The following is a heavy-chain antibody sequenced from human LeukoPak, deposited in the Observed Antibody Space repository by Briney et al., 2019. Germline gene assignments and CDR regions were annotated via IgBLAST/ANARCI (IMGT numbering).Heavy chain of an antibody. D-gene: IGHD1-7*01. CDR3: AKTYNWNYDY. J-gene: IGHJ4*03. V-gene: IGHV3-23*01. CDR2: ISGSGDST. CDR1: GFTFSSYA. Sequence: GGSLRLSCVASGFTFSSYAMSWVRQAPGKGLEWVSVISGSGDSTYYADSVKGRFTFSRDNSKNTLYLQMNSLRAEDTAVYYCAKTYNWNYDYWGQGTTVTVSS.